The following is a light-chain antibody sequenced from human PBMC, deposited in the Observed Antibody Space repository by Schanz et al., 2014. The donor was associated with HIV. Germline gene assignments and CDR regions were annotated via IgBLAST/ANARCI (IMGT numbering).Light chain of an antibody. CDR3: QQSYTTPPGT. CDR2: GAS. V-gene: IGKV1-39*01. Sequence: DIQMTQSPSSLSASVGDRVTITCRASQRISNYLNWYQQKPGNAPKVLIYGASSLQSGVPSRFSGSGSVTDFTLTITSLQPEDFATYYCQQSYTTPPGTFGQGSKLEIK. CDR1: QRISNY. J-gene: IGKJ2*01.